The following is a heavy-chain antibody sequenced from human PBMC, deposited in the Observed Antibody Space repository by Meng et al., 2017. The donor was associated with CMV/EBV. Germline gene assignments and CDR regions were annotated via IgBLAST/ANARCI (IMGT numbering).Heavy chain of an antibody. V-gene: IGHV3-48*04. Sequence: GESLKISCAASGFTFSSHSMNWVRQAPGKGLEWVSYIKSGGDTKHYADSVKGRFTISRDNAENSLYLQMNSLRAEDTAVYYCARDIDSRRWSGYYGWFDPWGQGTLVTVSS. CDR2: IKSGGDTK. CDR3: ARDIDSRRWSGYYGWFDP. D-gene: IGHD3-3*01. CDR1: GFTFSSHS. J-gene: IGHJ5*02.